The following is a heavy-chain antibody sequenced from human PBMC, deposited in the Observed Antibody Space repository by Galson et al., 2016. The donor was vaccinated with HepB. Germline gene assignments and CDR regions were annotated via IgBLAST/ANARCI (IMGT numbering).Heavy chain of an antibody. J-gene: IGHJ4*02. Sequence: SLRLSCAASGFTFSFYAMHWVRQAPGKGLEYVSAITGDGSNTYYADSVTGRFTISRDSSKNTLYVQIVRLKTEDTAVYYCVKGGGYSSGWYKGSFDYWGQGTLVTVSS. V-gene: IGHV3-64*05. CDR1: GFTFSFYA. CDR3: VKGGGYSSGWYKGSFDY. CDR2: ITGDGSNT. D-gene: IGHD6-19*01.